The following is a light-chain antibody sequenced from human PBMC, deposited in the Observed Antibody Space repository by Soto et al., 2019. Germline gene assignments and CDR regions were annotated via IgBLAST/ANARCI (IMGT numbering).Light chain of an antibody. CDR2: DNG. CDR3: GTWDSSLNSAV. V-gene: IGLV1-51*01. Sequence: QSVLTQPPSVSAAPGQKVTISCSGSTSNIGDNFVSWYQQFPGGAPKLLVYDNGKRPSGIPDRFSDSKSGTSDTLVITGLQTGDEADYYCGTWDSSLNSAVFGGGTQLTVL. CDR1: TSNIGDNF. J-gene: IGLJ3*02.